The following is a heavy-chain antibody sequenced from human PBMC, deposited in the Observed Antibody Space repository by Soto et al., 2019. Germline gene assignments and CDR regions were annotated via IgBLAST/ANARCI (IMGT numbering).Heavy chain of an antibody. CDR1: VFTFSSHA. CDR3: AKDFDSYSSGRYGMDV. J-gene: IGHJ6*02. D-gene: IGHD6-19*01. Sequence: EVQLLESGGGLVQPGGSLRLSCAASVFTFSSHAMSWVRQAPGEGLEWVSTISSGGDNTYSADSVKGRFNTSRDNSKNTLYLQMNSLRAEDTAVYYCAKDFDSYSSGRYGMDVWGQGTTVTVSS. CDR2: ISSGGDNT. V-gene: IGHV3-23*01.